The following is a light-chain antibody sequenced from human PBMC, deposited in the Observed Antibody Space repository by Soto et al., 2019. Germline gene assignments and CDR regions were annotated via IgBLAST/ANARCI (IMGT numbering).Light chain of an antibody. CDR3: RSYDSSLSGVV. V-gene: IGLV1-40*01. CDR2: GNS. J-gene: IGLJ2*01. Sequence: QSVLTQPPSVSGAPGQRVTISCTGSSSNIGAGYDVHWYQQLPGTAPKLLIYGNSNRPSGVPDRFSGSNSGTSASLAITGLQAEDEADYYCRSYDSSLSGVVFGGGTKLTVL. CDR1: SSNIGAGYD.